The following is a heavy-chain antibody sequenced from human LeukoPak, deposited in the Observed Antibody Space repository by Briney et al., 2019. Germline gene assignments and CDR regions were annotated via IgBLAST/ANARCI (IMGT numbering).Heavy chain of an antibody. Sequence: ASVKVSCKASGYTFTGYYMHWVRQAPGQGLEWIGWINTISGGTNYAQKFQGRVTMTRDTSISPASMELSRLRSDDTAVYYCARVLLWFGEPKGHNWFDPGGQGTLVTVSS. CDR3: ARVLLWFGEPKGHNWFDP. CDR2: INTISGGT. J-gene: IGHJ5*02. V-gene: IGHV1-2*02. D-gene: IGHD3-10*01. CDR1: GYTFTGYY.